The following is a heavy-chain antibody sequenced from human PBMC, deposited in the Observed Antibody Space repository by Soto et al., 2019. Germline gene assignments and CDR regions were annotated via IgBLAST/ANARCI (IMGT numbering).Heavy chain of an antibody. D-gene: IGHD2-21*02. CDR3: ARDGPASALLLE. V-gene: IGHV3-21*01. Sequence: GGALRRSCAASGFPFSSYSMNWVRQAPGKGLEWVSSISSSTSYIYYADSVKGRFTISRDNAKNSLYLQMNSLRAEDTAVYYCARDGPASALLLEWGRATLVTVST. J-gene: IGHJ4*02. CDR1: GFPFSSYS. CDR2: ISSSTSYI.